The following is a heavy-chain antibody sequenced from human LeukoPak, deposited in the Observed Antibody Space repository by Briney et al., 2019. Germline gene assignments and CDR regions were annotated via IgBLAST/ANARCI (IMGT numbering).Heavy chain of an antibody. Sequence: GGSLRVSCAASGFTFSSYWMSWVRQAPGKGLEWVANIKPDGSEKYYVDSVKGRFTISRDNAKNSLYLQMNSLRAEDTAVYYCARDRESSSSWLLDYWGQGTLVTVSS. CDR3: ARDRESSSSWLLDY. V-gene: IGHV3-7*01. CDR2: IKPDGSEK. CDR1: GFTFSSYW. J-gene: IGHJ4*02. D-gene: IGHD6-13*01.